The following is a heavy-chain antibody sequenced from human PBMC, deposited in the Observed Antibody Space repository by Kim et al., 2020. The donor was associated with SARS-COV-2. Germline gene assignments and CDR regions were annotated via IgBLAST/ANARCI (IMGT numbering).Heavy chain of an antibody. D-gene: IGHD3-3*01. Sequence: KGRVTISVDTSKNQFSLKLSSVTAADTAVYYCARHHYDFWSGYYSYYFDYWGQGTLVTVSS. V-gene: IGHV4-39*01. CDR3: ARHHYDFWSGYYSYYFDY. J-gene: IGHJ4*02.